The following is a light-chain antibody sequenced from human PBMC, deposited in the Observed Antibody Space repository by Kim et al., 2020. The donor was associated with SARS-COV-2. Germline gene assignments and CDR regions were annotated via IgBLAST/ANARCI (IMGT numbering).Light chain of an antibody. CDR3: TSYTSSSTYV. Sequence: QSVLTQPASVSGSPGQSITISCTGTSSDIGSYNYVFWYQQHPGKAPKLLIYDVSKWPSGISNRFSGSKSGNTASLTISGLQAEDEADYYCTSYTSSSTYVFGTGTKVTVL. CDR2: DVS. V-gene: IGLV2-14*03. CDR1: SSDIGSYNY. J-gene: IGLJ1*01.